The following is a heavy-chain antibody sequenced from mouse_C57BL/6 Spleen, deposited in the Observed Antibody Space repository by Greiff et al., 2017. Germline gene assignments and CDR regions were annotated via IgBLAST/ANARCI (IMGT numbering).Heavy chain of an antibody. Sequence: QVQLQQSGAELVRPGTSVKVSCKASGYAFTNYLIEWVKQRPGQGLEWIGVINPGSGGTNYNEKFKGKATLTADKSSSTAYMQLSSLTSEDSAVYFCARSIYYYGSSPYYYAMDYWGQGTSVTVSS. V-gene: IGHV1-54*01. D-gene: IGHD1-1*01. CDR1: GYAFTNYL. CDR2: INPGSGGT. CDR3: ARSIYYYGSSPYYYAMDY. J-gene: IGHJ4*01.